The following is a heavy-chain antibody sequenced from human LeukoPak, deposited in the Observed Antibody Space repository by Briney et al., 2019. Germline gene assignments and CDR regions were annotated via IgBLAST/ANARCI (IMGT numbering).Heavy chain of an antibody. J-gene: IGHJ3*02. CDR3: ASVVGALDAFDI. V-gene: IGHV4-61*02. D-gene: IGHD1-26*01. CDR1: GGSISSGSYY. CDR2: IYTSGST. Sequence: PSQTLSLTCTVSGGSISSGSYYWSWIRQPAGKGLEWIGRIYTSGSTNYNPSLKSRVTMSVDTSKNQFSLKLSSVTAADTAVYYCASVVGALDAFDIWGQGTMVTVSS.